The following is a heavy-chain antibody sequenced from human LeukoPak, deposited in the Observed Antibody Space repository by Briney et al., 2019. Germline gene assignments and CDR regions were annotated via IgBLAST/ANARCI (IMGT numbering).Heavy chain of an antibody. V-gene: IGHV2-5*01. CDR2: IYWNDDK. CDR3: AHYYYDSGGYSLDY. J-gene: IGHJ4*02. D-gene: IGHD3-22*01. Sequence: SGPTLVKPTQTLPLTCTFSGGSLTTSGVGVGWIRQPPGQALDWLALIYWNDDKRYSPSLKSRLTITKDTSKSQVVLTMTNMDPVDTATYYCAHYYYDSGGYSLDYWGQGTLVTVSS. CDR1: GGSLTTSGVG.